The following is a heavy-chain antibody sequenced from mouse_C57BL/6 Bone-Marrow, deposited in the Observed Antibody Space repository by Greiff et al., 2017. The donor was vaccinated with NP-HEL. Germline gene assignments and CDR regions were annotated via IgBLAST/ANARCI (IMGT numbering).Heavy chain of an antibody. Sequence: QVHVKQPGAELVRPGTSVKLSCKASGYTFTSYWMHWVKQRPGQGLEWIGVIDPSDSSTYYNPKFTGKATLTVDSSSSTAYLPLSTLPSDDSAVFYCARMTTVVGGTYGYWGQGTMVT. CDR1: GYTFTSYW. D-gene: IGHD1-1*01. V-gene: IGHV1-59*01. J-gene: IGHJ3*01. CDR2: IDPSDSST. CDR3: ARMTTVVGGTYGY.